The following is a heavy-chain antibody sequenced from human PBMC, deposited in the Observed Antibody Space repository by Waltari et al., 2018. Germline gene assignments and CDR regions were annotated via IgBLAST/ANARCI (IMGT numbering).Heavy chain of an antibody. CDR1: GFAFSAYW. D-gene: IGHD6-19*01. CDR2: INSDGSDA. CDR3: AFSRGWSSPFGAYDT. V-gene: IGHV3-74*01. J-gene: IGHJ3*01. Sequence: EVQLVESGGGLVQPGGSLRLSCAASGFAFSAYWMHWVRQVPGKGLLWVPHINSDGSDASYADSVKGRFTISRDNAKNTLYLEMSSLRAEDTAVYYCAFSRGWSSPFGAYDTWGQGTMVSVSS.